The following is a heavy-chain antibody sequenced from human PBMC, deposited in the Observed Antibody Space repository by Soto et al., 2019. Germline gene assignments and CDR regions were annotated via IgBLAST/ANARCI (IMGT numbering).Heavy chain of an antibody. Sequence: EVQLVESGGGLVQPGRSLRLSCAASGFLFDSYAMHWVRQAPGKGLEWFSGITWNGSTIGYVDSVKGRFTISRDNAKNSLYLQRNSLRPEYTAFYYCAKDILLRGGLPQYYVDYWGQGTMFTVSS. CDR1: GFLFDSYA. CDR2: ITWNGSTI. V-gene: IGHV3-9*01. D-gene: IGHD3-3*01. J-gene: IGHJ4*02. CDR3: AKDILLRGGLPQYYVDY.